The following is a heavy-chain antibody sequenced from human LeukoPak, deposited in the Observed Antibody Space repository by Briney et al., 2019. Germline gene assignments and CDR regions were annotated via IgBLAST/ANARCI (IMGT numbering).Heavy chain of an antibody. CDR2: INHSGST. Sequence: SETLSLTCAVYGGSFSGYYWNWIRQPPGKGLGWIGEINHSGSTKDNPSLKSRVTLSVDTSKNQFFLNLSSVAAADTAVYFCAKGRNQDYRGQGTLVTVSS. D-gene: IGHD2/OR15-2a*01. J-gene: IGHJ4*02. CDR1: GGSFSGYY. V-gene: IGHV4-34*01. CDR3: AKGRNQDY.